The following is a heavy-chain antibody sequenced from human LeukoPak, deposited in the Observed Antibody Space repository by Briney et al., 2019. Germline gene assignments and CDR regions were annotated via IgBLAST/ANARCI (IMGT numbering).Heavy chain of an antibody. CDR2: ISSNGGST. J-gene: IGHJ6*03. V-gene: IGHV3-64*01. CDR1: GFTFSSYA. D-gene: IGHD2-15*01. Sequence: GGSLRLSCAASGFTFSSYAMHWVRQAPGKGLEYVSAISSNGGSTYYANSVKGRFTISRDNSKNTLYLQMGSLRAEDMAVYYCARVVGVVVAATYMDVWGKGTTVTISS. CDR3: ARVVGVVVAATYMDV.